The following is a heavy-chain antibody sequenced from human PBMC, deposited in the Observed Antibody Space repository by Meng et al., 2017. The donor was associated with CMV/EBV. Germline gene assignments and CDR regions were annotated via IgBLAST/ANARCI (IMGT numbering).Heavy chain of an antibody. Sequence: QVHLQQWGAGLLKPSATLSLTCAVYGGSFSGYYWSWIRQPPGKGLEWIGEINHSGSTNYNPSLKSRVTISVDTSKNQFSLKLSSVTAADTAVYYCASRYCSGGSCYSSPLDYWGQGTLVTVSS. CDR2: INHSGST. D-gene: IGHD2-15*01. CDR1: GGSFSGYY. V-gene: IGHV4-34*01. CDR3: ASRYCSGGSCYSSPLDY. J-gene: IGHJ4*02.